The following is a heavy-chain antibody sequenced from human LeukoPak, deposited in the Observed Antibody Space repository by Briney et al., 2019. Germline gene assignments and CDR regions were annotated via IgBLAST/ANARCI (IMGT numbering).Heavy chain of an antibody. CDR2: ISGSGGST. J-gene: IGHJ5*02. CDR1: GFTFSSYA. D-gene: IGHD2-15*01. V-gene: IGHV3-23*01. Sequence: PGGSLRLSCAASGFTFSSYAVSWVRQAPGEGLEWVSAISGSGGSTYYADSVKGRFTISRDNSKNTLYLQMNSLRAEDTAVYYCAKDNPSRGRVVVVAARFDPWGQGTLVTVSS. CDR3: AKDNPSRGRVVVVAARFDP.